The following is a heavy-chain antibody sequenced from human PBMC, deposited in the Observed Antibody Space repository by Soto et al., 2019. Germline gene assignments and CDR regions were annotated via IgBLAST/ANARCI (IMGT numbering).Heavy chain of an antibody. J-gene: IGHJ6*02. CDR3: AREFIDSSGYYTLMRFYYYGMDV. D-gene: IGHD3-22*01. Sequence: SLRLSCAASGFTFSSYGMHWVRQAPGKGLEWVAGIWYDGSNKYYADSVKGRFTISRDNSKNTLYLQMNSLRAEDTAVYYWAREFIDSSGYYTLMRFYYYGMDVWGQGTTVTVSS. CDR2: IWYDGSNK. CDR1: GFTFSSYG. V-gene: IGHV3-33*01.